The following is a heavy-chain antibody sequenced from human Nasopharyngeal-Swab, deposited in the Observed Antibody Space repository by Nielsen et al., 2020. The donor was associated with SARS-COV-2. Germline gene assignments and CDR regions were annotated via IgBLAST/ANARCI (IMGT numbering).Heavy chain of an antibody. V-gene: IGHV3-48*01. CDR2: ISSSSSKS. CDR3: ASEGSGVFGVVIYAFDI. CDR1: GFTISTNG. J-gene: IGHJ3*02. Sequence: GGSLRLSCAASGFTISTNGMHWVRQAPGKGLEWLAYISSSSSKSYYADSVKGRFTISRDNPKKSLFLQMNSLRSEDTAVYYCASEGSGVFGVVIYAFDIWGPGTLVTVSS. D-gene: IGHD3-3*01.